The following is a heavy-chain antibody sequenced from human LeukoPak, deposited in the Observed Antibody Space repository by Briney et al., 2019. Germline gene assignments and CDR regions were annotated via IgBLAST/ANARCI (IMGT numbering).Heavy chain of an antibody. CDR3: PIVSGYDYLSYFDL. Sequence: GGSLRLSCAASGFTFSGSTMHWVRQAPGKGLEWVGRIRTKANNYATTYAASVKGRFTISRDDSENTAYLQMNSLKTEDTAVYYCPIVSGYDYLSYFDLWGRGTLVTVSS. J-gene: IGHJ2*01. V-gene: IGHV3-73*01. CDR2: IRTKANNYAT. CDR1: GFTFSGST. D-gene: IGHD5-12*01.